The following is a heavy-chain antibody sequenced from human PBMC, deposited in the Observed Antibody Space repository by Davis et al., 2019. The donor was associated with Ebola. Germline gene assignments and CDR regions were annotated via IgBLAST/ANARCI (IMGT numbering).Heavy chain of an antibody. CDR1: GYTFTSYG. D-gene: IGHD3-22*01. J-gene: IGHJ6*02. V-gene: IGHV1-18*01. CDR3: ARSPRSSGYYYWGYYYYGMDV. CDR2: ISAYNGNT. Sequence: ASVKVSCKASGYTFTSYGISWVRQAPGQGLEWMGWISAYNGNTNYAQKFQGWVTMTRDTSISTAYMELSRLRSDDTAVYYCARSPRSSGYYYWGYYYYGMDVWGQGTTVTVSS.